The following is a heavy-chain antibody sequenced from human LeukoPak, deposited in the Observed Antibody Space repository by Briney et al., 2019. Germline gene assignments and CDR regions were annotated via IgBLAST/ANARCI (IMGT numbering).Heavy chain of an antibody. D-gene: IGHD6-19*01. CDR3: ARTIVVAGFTDYFDY. Sequence: GGSLRLSCAASGFTFSTYGMHWVRQAPGKGLEWVAVISYDGSNKYYADSVKGRFTISRDNSKNMLYLQMNSLRAEDTAVYYCARTIVVAGFTDYFDYWGQGTLVSVSS. J-gene: IGHJ4*02. V-gene: IGHV3-30*03. CDR2: ISYDGSNK. CDR1: GFTFSTYG.